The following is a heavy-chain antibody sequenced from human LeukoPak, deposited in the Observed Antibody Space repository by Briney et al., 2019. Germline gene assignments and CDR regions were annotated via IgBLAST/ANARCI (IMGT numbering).Heavy chain of an antibody. D-gene: IGHD4-11*01. J-gene: IGHJ4*02. Sequence: GRPLRLSCAASGFIFSHYGMHWVRQAPGTGLEWVAVISYDGNNKYYANSVKGRFTISRDNSRNTLYLQMNSLRPEDTAVYYCAREYQDYTLAYWGQGALVTVSS. CDR2: ISYDGNNK. CDR3: AREYQDYTLAY. V-gene: IGHV3-30*03. CDR1: GFIFSHYG.